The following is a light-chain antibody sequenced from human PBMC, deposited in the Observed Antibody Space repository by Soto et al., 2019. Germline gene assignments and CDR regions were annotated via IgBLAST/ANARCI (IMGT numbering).Light chain of an antibody. CDR3: QQSYVSPHT. CDR2: AAS. V-gene: IGKV1-39*01. J-gene: IGKJ2*01. Sequence: DIQMTQSPSSLPASVGDRVTVTCRASQSIRNYLNWYQQKPGKAPKLLIYAASSLKSGVPSRFSGSGSGTDFTLTIISLQPEDFAAYYCQQSYVSPHTFGQGTKLQ. CDR1: QSIRNY.